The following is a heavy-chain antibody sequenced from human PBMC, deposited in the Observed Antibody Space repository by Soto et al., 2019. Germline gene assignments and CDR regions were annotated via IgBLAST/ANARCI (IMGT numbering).Heavy chain of an antibody. V-gene: IGHV3-30*18. CDR1: GFTFSNYV. J-gene: IGHJ4*02. CDR2: ISYDGSKR. CDR3: ANDQKLKYYGFSSGYYSRFDI. Sequence: QVQLVESGGGLVQPGRSLRLSCAASGFTFSNYVMHWVRQAPGKGLEWVAIISYDGSKRSFVDSVKGRLTVSRDNSKSTLSLQMKSLRPEDTAVYFCANDQKLKYYGFSSGYYSRFDIWGQGTLVTVSS. D-gene: IGHD3-3*01.